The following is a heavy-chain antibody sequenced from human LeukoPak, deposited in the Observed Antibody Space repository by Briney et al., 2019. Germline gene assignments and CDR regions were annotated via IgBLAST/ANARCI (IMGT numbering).Heavy chain of an antibody. CDR3: ARDIRGYNPFDY. D-gene: IGHD5-24*01. V-gene: IGHV3-21*01. J-gene: IGHJ4*02. CDR1: GFTFSSYS. CDR2: ISSSSSYI. Sequence: GGSLRLSCAASGFTFSSYSMNWVRQAPGKGLEWVSSISSSSSYIYYADSVRGRFTISRDNAENSLYLQMNSLRAEDTAVYYCARDIRGYNPFDYWGQGTLVTVSP.